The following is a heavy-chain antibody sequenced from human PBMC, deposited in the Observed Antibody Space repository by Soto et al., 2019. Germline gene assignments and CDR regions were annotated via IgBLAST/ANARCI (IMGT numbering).Heavy chain of an antibody. CDR2: ISYDGSNK. Sequence: GGSLRLSCAASGFTFSSYAMHWVRQAPGKGLEWVAVISYDGSNKYYADSVKGRFTISRDNSKNTLYLQMNSLRAEDTAVYYCARDSGRAGGYYYYYYGMDVWGQGPTVTVSS. CDR1: GFTFSSYA. V-gene: IGHV3-30*04. J-gene: IGHJ6*02. CDR3: ARDSGRAGGYYYYYYGMDV. D-gene: IGHD5-12*01.